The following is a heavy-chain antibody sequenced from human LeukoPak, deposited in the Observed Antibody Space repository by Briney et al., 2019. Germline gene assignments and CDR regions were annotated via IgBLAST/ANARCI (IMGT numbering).Heavy chain of an antibody. D-gene: IGHD2-15*01. Sequence: GGSLRLSCAASGFTFSNYAMNWVRQAPGKGLEWLGFITSKAYGGTTEYAASVKGRFTISRDDSKSVAYLQMYSLKTEDTAVYYCARFTYCSGGSCCFDPWGQGTLVTVSS. J-gene: IGHJ5*02. V-gene: IGHV3-49*04. CDR1: GFTFSNYA. CDR3: ARFTYCSGGSCCFDP. CDR2: ITSKAYGGTT.